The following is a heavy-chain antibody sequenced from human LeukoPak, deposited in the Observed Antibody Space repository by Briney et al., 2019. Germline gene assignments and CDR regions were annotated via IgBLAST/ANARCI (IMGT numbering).Heavy chain of an antibody. D-gene: IGHD2-2*01. CDR2: INPNSGGT. Sequence: ASVKVSCKASGYTFTGYYMHWVRQAPGQGLEWMGWINPNSGGTNYAQKFQGRVTMTRDTSISTACMELSRLRSDDTAVYYCARDRCSSTSCFDYWGQGTLVTVSS. CDR3: ARDRCSSTSCFDY. CDR1: GYTFTGYY. J-gene: IGHJ4*02. V-gene: IGHV1-2*02.